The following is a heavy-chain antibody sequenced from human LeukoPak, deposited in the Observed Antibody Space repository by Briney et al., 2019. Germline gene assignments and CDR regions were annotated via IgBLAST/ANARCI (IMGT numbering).Heavy chain of an antibody. CDR2: IIPILGIA. V-gene: IGHV1-69*02. CDR1: GGTLSSYT. J-gene: IGHJ4*02. Sequence: SVKVSCKASGGTLSSYTISWVRQAPGQGLEWMGRIIPILGIANYAQKFQGRVTITADKSTSTAYMELSSLRSEDTAVYYCARGMGYSSSSDFDYWGQGTLVTVSS. CDR3: ARGMGYSSSSDFDY. D-gene: IGHD6-6*01.